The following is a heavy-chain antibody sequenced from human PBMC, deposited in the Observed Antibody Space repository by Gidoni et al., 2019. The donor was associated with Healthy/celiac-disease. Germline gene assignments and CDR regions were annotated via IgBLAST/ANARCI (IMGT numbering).Heavy chain of an antibody. CDR3: VKEEPKDYYDSSGYSY. D-gene: IGHD3-22*01. J-gene: IGHJ4*02. CDR1: GFTFSSYA. V-gene: IGHV3-64D*06. CDR2: ISSNGGST. Sequence: EVQLVESGGGLVQPGGSLRRSCSASGFTFSSYAMHWVRRAPGKGLEYVSAISSNGGSTYYADSVKGRFTISRDNSKNSLYLQMSSLRAEDTAVYYCVKEEPKDYYDSSGYSYWGQGPLVTVSS.